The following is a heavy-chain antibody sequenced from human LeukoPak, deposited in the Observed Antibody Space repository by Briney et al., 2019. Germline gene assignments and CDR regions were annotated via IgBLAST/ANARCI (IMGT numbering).Heavy chain of an antibody. J-gene: IGHJ6*03. CDR1: GFTFSSYW. CDR2: IKQDGSEK. D-gene: IGHD3-3*01. CDR3: ARRSVQLARFDYYYYMDV. Sequence: GGSLRLSCAASGFTFSSYWMSWVRQAPGKGLEWVANIKQDGSEKYYVDSVKGRFTISRDNVKNSLYVQMNSLRAEDTAVYYCARRSVQLARFDYYYYMDVWGKGTTVTVSS. V-gene: IGHV3-7*01.